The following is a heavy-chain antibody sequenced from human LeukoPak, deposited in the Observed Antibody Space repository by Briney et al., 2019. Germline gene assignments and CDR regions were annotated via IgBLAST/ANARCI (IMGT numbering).Heavy chain of an antibody. D-gene: IGHD6-13*01. J-gene: IGHJ4*02. CDR2: ISGSNGNT. Sequence: GASVKVSFTASGYTFTIYGVSWVRQAPGQGLEWMGWISGSNGNTNYAQKLQGRVTMTTDTSTSTAYMELRGLRSDDTAVYYCARYPLSYSSNWHYYFDYWGQGTLLTVSS. CDR3: ARYPLSYSSNWHYYFDY. V-gene: IGHV1-18*01. CDR1: GYTFTIYG.